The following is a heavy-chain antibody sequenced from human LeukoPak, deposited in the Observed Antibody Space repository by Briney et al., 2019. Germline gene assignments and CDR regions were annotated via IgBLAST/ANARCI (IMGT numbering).Heavy chain of an antibody. CDR2: IIPIFGTA. V-gene: IGHV1-69*13. CDR3: ATLTSYCSSTSCDDAFDI. Sequence: SVKVSCKASGGTFSSYAISWVRQAPGQGLEWMGGIIPIFGTANYAQKFQGRVTITADESTSTAYMELSSLRSEDTAMYYCATLTSYCSSTSCDDAFDIWGQGTMVTVSS. J-gene: IGHJ3*02. CDR1: GGTFSSYA. D-gene: IGHD2-2*01.